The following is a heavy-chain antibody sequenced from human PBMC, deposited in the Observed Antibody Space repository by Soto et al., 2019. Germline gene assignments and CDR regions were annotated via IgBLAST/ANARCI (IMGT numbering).Heavy chain of an antibody. J-gene: IGHJ4*02. CDR2: IIPFHGVT. V-gene: IGHV1-69*08. Sequence: QVPLVQSGAEVKKPGSSVKVSCKASGGTFSPYTINWVRQAPGQGPEWMGRIIPFHGVTNYAQKFQARVTITADKSTSTAYMELSGLRFEDTAMYYCTRDWEITVSTWSFGGFWGRGTLVTVSS. D-gene: IGHD3-10*01. CDR1: GGTFSPYT. CDR3: TRDWEITVSTWSFGGF.